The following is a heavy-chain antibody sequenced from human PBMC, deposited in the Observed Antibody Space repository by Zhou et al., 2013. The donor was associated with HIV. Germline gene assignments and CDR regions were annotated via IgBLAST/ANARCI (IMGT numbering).Heavy chain of an antibody. D-gene: IGHD3-3*02. CDR2: INPRDGSR. Sequence: QVQLVQSGAEVKKPGASVKVSCKASGYTFINYYIHWVRQAPGQGLDWMGIINPRDGSRSSAQKFQGRVTVTTDTSTNTAYMELRSLRFDDTAVYYCARALSTRVGGGGYYYSGR. CDR1: GYTFINYY. V-gene: IGHV1-46*01. CDR3: ARALSTRVGGGGYYYSGR. J-gene: IGHJ6*03.